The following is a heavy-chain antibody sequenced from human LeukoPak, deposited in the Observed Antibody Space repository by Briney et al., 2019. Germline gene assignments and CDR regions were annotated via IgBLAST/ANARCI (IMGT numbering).Heavy chain of an antibody. D-gene: IGHD6-19*01. V-gene: IGHV4-34*01. CDR3: ARASSLSVAGDVDY. CDR1: GGSFSGYY. Sequence: SETLSLTCAVYGGSFSGYYWSWIRQPPGKGLELVGEINHSGSTNYNPSLKSRVTISVDTSKNQFSLKLSSVTAADTAVYYCARASSLSVAGDVDYWGQGTLVTVSS. CDR2: INHSGST. J-gene: IGHJ4*02.